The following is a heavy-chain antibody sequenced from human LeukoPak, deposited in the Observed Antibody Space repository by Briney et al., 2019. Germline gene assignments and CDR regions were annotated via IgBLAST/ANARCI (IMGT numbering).Heavy chain of an antibody. Sequence: PGGSLRLSCAASGFTFSTYWTHWVRQAPGKGLVWVLHINSDGSSTDYADSVKGRFTISRDNAKNTLYLQMNSLRAEDTAVYYCARAVAGPSHFDYWGQGTLVTVSS. D-gene: IGHD6-19*01. CDR1: GFTFSTYW. V-gene: IGHV3-74*01. J-gene: IGHJ4*02. CDR2: INSDGSST. CDR3: ARAVAGPSHFDY.